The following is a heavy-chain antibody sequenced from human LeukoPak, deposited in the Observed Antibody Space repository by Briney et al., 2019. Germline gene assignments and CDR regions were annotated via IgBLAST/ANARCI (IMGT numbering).Heavy chain of an antibody. D-gene: IGHD6-13*01. CDR1: GGSISSYY. CDR2: IYYSGST. Sequence: SETLSLTCTVSGGSISSYYWSWIRQPPGKGLEWIGYIYYSGSTNYNPSLKSRVTISVDTSKNQFSLKLSSVTAADTAVYYCARAMPPRIAAGRGGWFDPWGQGTLVTVSS. V-gene: IGHV4-59*01. CDR3: ARAMPPRIAAGRGGWFDP. J-gene: IGHJ5*02.